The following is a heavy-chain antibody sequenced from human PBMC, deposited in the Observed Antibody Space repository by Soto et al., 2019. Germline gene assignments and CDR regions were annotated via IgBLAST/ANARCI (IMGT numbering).Heavy chain of an antibody. V-gene: IGHV3-23*01. CDR1: GFTFSSYA. CDR3: ATSPPVLRFLEWLSSFDY. J-gene: IGHJ4*02. CDR2: ISGSGGST. D-gene: IGHD3-3*01. Sequence: GWSLRLSCAASGFTFSSYAMSWVRQAPGKGLEWVSAISGSGGSTYYADSVKVRFTISRDNSKNTLYLQMNSLRAEDTAVYYCATSPPVLRFLEWLSSFDYWGQGTLVTVSS.